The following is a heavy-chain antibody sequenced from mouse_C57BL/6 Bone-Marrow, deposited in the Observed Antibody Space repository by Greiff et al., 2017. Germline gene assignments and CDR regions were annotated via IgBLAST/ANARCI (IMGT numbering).Heavy chain of an antibody. CDR2: IDPSDSYT. J-gene: IGHJ2*01. Sequence: QSCKASGYTFTSYWMHWVKQRPGQGLEWIGEIDPSDSYTNYNQKFKGKSTLTVDKSSSTAYMQLSSLTSEDSAVYYCARGGGLRPDYWGQGTTLTVSS. CDR1: GYTFTSYW. V-gene: IGHV1-69*01. CDR3: ARGGGLRPDY. D-gene: IGHD2-4*01.